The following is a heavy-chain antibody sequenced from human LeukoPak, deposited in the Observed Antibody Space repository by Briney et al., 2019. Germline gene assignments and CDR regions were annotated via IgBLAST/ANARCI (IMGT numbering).Heavy chain of an antibody. Sequence: PGRSLRLSCAASGFTFNTYGMHWVRQAPGKGLEWVAVIGFDGTNKFYAESMEGRFTISRDNSRNTLYLQLNSLRPEDTAVYYCAKDQGDDGDYSDYWGQGTLVTVSS. V-gene: IGHV3-30*18. J-gene: IGHJ4*02. CDR3: AKDQGDDGDYSDY. CDR2: IGFDGTNK. CDR1: GFTFNTYG. D-gene: IGHD2-21*02.